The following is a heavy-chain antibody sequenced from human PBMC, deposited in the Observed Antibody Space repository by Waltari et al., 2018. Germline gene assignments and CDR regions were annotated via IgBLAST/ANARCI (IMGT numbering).Heavy chain of an antibody. V-gene: IGHV4-39*01. CDR3: ASRYCGGDCYSAFDY. Sequence: QLQLQESGPGLVKPSETLPLTCTVSGGSISSSSYYWGWIRQPPGKGLEWIGSIYYSGSTYYNPSLKSRVTISVDTSKNQFSLKLSSVTAADTAVYYCASRYCGGDCYSAFDYWGQGTLVTVSS. D-gene: IGHD2-21*01. CDR2: IYYSGST. J-gene: IGHJ4*02. CDR1: GGSISSSSYY.